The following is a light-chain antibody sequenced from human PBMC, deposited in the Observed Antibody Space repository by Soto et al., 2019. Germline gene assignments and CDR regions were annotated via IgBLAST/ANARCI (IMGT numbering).Light chain of an antibody. J-gene: IGKJ4*01. CDR2: GAS. Sequence: DIQMTQSPSSLSASVGDRVTITCRASQSVTSRLAWYQQKPGKAPKLLIYGASNLESGVPSRFSGSGSGTEFTLTISSLQPDDFATYYCQQYYSYSLTFGGGTTVEIK. V-gene: IGKV1-5*01. CDR1: QSVTSR. CDR3: QQYYSYSLT.